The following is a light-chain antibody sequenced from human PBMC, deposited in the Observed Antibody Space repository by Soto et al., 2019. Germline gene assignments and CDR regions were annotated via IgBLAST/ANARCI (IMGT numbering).Light chain of an antibody. CDR1: QSLVHSDGNTY. V-gene: IGKV2-30*02. CDR2: KAS. Sequence: VLTQSPLSLPVTLGQPASISCRSSQSLVHSDGNTYLNWFQQRPGQAPRRLIYKASNRDSGVPERFRGRGSGIFYTLTIRKVEAEDVGFYYCMQGISFTFGQGTRVEIK. J-gene: IGKJ1*01. CDR3: MQGISFT.